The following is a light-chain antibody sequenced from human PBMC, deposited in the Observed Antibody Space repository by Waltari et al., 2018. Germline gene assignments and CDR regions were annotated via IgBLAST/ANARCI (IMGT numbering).Light chain of an antibody. Sequence: EIVMTQSPATLSVSPGEAATLSCRASRAIANNLAWYQQKPGQALRLLIYDASTRATGIPARFSGSWSGTEFTLTITSLQSEDSAVYFCQQFNTGYSFGQGTKLEI. J-gene: IGKJ2*01. CDR3: QQFNTGYS. CDR1: RAIANN. CDR2: DAS. V-gene: IGKV3-15*01.